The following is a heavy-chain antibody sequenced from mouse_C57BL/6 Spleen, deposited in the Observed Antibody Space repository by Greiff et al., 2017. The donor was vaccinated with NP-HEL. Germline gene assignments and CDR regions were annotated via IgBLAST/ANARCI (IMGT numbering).Heavy chain of an antibody. J-gene: IGHJ2*01. V-gene: IGHV1-78*01. Sequence: VQLQQSDAELVKPGASVKISCKVSGYTFTDHTIHWMKQRPEQGLEWIGYIYPRDGSTKYNEKFKGKATLTADKSSSTAYMQLNSLTSEVSAVYCCARGDVYYYGSSVDYWGQGTTLTVSA. CDR1: GYTFTDHT. D-gene: IGHD1-1*01. CDR2: IYPRDGST. CDR3: ARGDVYYYGSSVDY.